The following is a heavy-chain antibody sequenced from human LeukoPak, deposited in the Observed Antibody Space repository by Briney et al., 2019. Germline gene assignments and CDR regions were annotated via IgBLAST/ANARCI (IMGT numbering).Heavy chain of an antibody. V-gene: IGHV1-69*05. Sequence: SVKVSCKTSGGTFNNSAISWVRQAPGQGLEWLGGIMPLFGTAGYAQKFQGRVTITKDESTRTVYLELTSLTSDDTAVYYCARDIHGDYGSGWFDPWGQGTLVSASS. CDR3: ARDIHGDYGSGWFDP. D-gene: IGHD4-17*01. CDR1: GGTFNNSA. CDR2: IMPLFGTA. J-gene: IGHJ5*02.